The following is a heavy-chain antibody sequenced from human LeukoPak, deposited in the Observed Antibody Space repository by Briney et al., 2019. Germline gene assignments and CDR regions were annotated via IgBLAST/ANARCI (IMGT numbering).Heavy chain of an antibody. CDR2: IIPIFGTA. CDR3: ALGETIGYFVDY. J-gene: IGHJ4*02. Sequence: SVKVSCKASGGTFSSYAISWVRQAPGQGLEWMGGIIPIFGTANYAQKFQGRVTITTDESTSTAYMELSSLRSEDTAVYYCALGETIGYFVDYWGEGTLVTVSS. V-gene: IGHV1-69*05. CDR1: GGTFSSYA. D-gene: IGHD3-10*01.